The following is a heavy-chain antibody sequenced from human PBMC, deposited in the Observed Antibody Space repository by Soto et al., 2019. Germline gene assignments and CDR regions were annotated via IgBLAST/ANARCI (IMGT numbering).Heavy chain of an antibody. CDR3: ARDLAGDYYYYGRDV. J-gene: IGHJ6*02. CDR2: IYYSGST. V-gene: IGHV4-30-4*01. CDR1: GGSISSGDYY. Sequence: SETLSLTCTVSGGSISSGDYYWSWIRQPPGKGLEWIGYIYYSGSTYYNPSLKSRVTISVDTSKNQFSLKLSSVTAADTTVYYCARDLAGDYYYYGRDVWGQGTTVTVSS. D-gene: IGHD3-10*01.